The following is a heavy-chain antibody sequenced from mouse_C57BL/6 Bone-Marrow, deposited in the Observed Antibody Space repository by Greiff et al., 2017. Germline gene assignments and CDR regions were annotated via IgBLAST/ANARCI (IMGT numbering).Heavy chain of an antibody. J-gene: IGHJ4*01. Sequence: VKVVESGPGLVAPSQSLSITCTVSGFSLTSYGVHWVRQPPGKGLEWLVVIWSDGSTTYNSALKSRLSISKDNSKSQVFLKMNSLQTDDTAMYYGARHSHYYGSSYGAMDYWGQGTSVTVSS. CDR1: GFSLTSYG. CDR3: ARHSHYYGSSYGAMDY. V-gene: IGHV2-6-1*01. CDR2: IWSDGST. D-gene: IGHD1-1*01.